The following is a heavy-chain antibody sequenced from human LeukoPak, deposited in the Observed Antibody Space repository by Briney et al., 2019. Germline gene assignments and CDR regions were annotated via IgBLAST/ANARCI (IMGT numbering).Heavy chain of an antibody. V-gene: IGHV1-3*01. CDR1: GYTFTSYA. D-gene: IGHD2-2*01. Sequence: ASVKVSCKASGYTFTSYAMHWVRQAPGQRLEWMGWINAGNGNTKYSQKFQGRVTITRDTSASTAYMELSSLRSEDTAVYYCARDDCSSISCYHNWFDPWGQGTLVTVSS. CDR3: ARDDCSSISCYHNWFDP. J-gene: IGHJ5*02. CDR2: INAGNGNT.